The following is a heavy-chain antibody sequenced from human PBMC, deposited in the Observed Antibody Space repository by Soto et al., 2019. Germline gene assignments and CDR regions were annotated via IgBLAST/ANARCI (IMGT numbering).Heavy chain of an antibody. V-gene: IGHV1-18*01. J-gene: IGHJ4*02. CDR2: ISAYNGNT. CDR3: ARDSRWFGDHAGGYDY. CDR1: GYTFTSYG. D-gene: IGHD3-10*01. Sequence: QVQLVQSGAEVKKPGASVKVSCKASGYTFTSYGISWVRQAPGQGLEWMGWISAYNGNTNYAQKLQGRVTMTTDTSTSTGYMELRSLRSDDTAVYYCARDSRWFGDHAGGYDYWGQGTLVTVSS.